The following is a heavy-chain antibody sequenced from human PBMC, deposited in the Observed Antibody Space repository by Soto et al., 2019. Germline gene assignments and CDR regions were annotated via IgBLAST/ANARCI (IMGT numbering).Heavy chain of an antibody. D-gene: IGHD2-15*01. CDR3: ARAVGYYYGMDV. J-gene: IGHJ6*02. CDR1: GYIFINYG. V-gene: IGHV1-18*01. Sequence: ASVKVSCKASGYIFINYGINWVRQAPGQGLEWMGWISAYNGNTNYAQKLQGRVTMTTDTSTSTAYMELRSLRSDDTAVYYCARAVGYYYGMDVWGQGTTVTVSS. CDR2: ISAYNGNT.